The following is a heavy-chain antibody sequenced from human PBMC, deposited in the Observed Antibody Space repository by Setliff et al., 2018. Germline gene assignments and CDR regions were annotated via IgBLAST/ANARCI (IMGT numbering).Heavy chain of an antibody. V-gene: IGHV4-61*09. CDR2: IYTRGST. CDR3: ARGSYYDSSGYSPDFFDY. J-gene: IGHJ4*02. CDR1: GGSINEANYY. Sequence: PSETLSLTCTVSGGSINEANYYWSWIRQPAGKGLEWIGHIYTRGSTNYNPSLRSRVTISLDTSKNQFSLKLSSVTAADTAVYYCARGSYYDSSGYSPDFFDYWGQGTLVTVSS. D-gene: IGHD3-22*01.